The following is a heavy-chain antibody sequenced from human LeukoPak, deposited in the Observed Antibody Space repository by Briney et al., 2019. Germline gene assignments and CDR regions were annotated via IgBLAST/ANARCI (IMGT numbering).Heavy chain of an antibody. V-gene: IGHV4-39*01. Sequence: SETLSLTCTVSGGSISSSSYYWGWIRQPPGKGLEWIGSIYYSGSTYYNPSLKSRVTISVDTSKNQFSLKLSSVTAADTAVYYCARITGYSGSHYGPFAYSGQGTLVTVSS. CDR3: ARITGYSGSHYGPFAY. CDR1: GGSISSSSYY. J-gene: IGHJ4*02. CDR2: IYYSGST. D-gene: IGHD1-26*01.